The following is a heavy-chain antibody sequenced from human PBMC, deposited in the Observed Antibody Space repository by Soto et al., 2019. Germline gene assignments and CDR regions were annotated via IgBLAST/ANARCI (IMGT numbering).Heavy chain of an antibody. J-gene: IGHJ4*02. CDR2: ISYDGSNK. Sequence: QVQLVESGGGVVQPGRSLRLSCAASGFTFSSYAMHWVRQAPGKGLEWVAVISYDGSNKYYADSVKGRFTISRDNSKNTLYLQMNSLRAEDTAEYYCARDLEMATRAFQNYWGQGTLVTVSS. V-gene: IGHV3-30-3*01. CDR3: ARDLEMATRAFQNY. D-gene: IGHD5-12*01. CDR1: GFTFSSYA.